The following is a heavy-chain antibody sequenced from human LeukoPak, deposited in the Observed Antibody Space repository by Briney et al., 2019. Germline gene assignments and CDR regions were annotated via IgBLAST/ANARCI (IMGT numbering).Heavy chain of an antibody. J-gene: IGHJ5*02. CDR2: INHSGST. D-gene: IGHD2-15*01. CDR3: ARGRKPARRVVVAAMIANWFDP. V-gene: IGHV4-34*01. Sequence: SETLSLTCAVYGGSFSGYYWSWIRQPPGKGLEWIGEINHSGSTNYNPSLKSRVTISVDTSKNQFSLKLSSVTAADTAVYYCARGRKPARRVVVAAMIANWFDPWGQGTLVTVSS. CDR1: GGSFSGYY.